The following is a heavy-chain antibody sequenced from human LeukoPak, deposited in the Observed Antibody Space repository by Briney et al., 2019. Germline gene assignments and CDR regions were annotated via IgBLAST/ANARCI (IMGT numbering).Heavy chain of an antibody. CDR3: ARLYYYDSSGYRPSTYYYYMDV. V-gene: IGHV4-59*01. CDR1: GGSISSYY. CDR2: IYYSGST. J-gene: IGHJ6*03. Sequence: KPSETLSLTCTVSGGSISSYYWSWIRQPPGQGLGLIGYIYYSGSTNYNPSLKSRVTISVDTSKNQFSLKLSSVTAADTAVYYCARLYYYDSSGYRPSTYYYYMDVWGKGTTVTVSS. D-gene: IGHD3-22*01.